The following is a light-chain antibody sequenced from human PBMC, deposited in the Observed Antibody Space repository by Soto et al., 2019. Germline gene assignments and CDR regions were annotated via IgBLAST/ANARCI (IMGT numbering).Light chain of an antibody. Sequence: QSVLTQPPSASGSPGQSVTISCTGTSSDVGGYNYVSWYQQHPGKAPKLMIYEVSKRPSGVPDRFSGSKSGNTASLTVSGLQADDEADYYCTSYEGSNNYVFGTGTKVTVL. CDR1: SSDVGGYNY. J-gene: IGLJ1*01. CDR3: TSYEGSNNYV. CDR2: EVS. V-gene: IGLV2-8*01.